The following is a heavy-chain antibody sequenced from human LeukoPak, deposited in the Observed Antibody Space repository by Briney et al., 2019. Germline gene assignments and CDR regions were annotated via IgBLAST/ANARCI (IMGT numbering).Heavy chain of an antibody. D-gene: IGHD3-3*01. CDR2: IGHDGSNK. V-gene: IGHV3-30*02. J-gene: IGHJ3*02. CDR3: AKDVGSGYLSDAFDI. CDR1: GFTFSRSA. Sequence: GGSLRRSCATSGFTFSRSAMHWVRQAPGKGLEWVAFIGHDGSNKNYADSVQGRFTISRDNSKNTLYLQMNILRAEDTAVYHCAKDVGSGYLSDAFDIWGQGTMVTVSS.